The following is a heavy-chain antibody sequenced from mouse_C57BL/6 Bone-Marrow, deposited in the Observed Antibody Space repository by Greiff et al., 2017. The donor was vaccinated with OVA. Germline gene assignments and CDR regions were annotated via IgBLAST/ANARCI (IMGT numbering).Heavy chain of an antibody. J-gene: IGHJ1*03. Sequence: EVHLVESGGGLVQPGGSLSLSCAASGFTFTDYYMSWVRQPPGKALEWLGFIRNKANGYTTEYSASGKGRFTISRDNSQSILYLQMNALSAEDSATYYGARYPNWDVWYFDVWGTGTTVTVSS. CDR2: IRNKANGYTT. D-gene: IGHD4-1*01. CDR1: GFTFTDYY. CDR3: ARYPNWDVWYFDV. V-gene: IGHV7-3*01.